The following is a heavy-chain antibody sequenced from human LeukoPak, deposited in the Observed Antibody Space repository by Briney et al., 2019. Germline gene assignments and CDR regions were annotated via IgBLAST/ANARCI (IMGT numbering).Heavy chain of an antibody. J-gene: IGHJ4*02. CDR1: GFTFSSYV. CDR3: AKMDVNGAIYYFDY. V-gene: IGHV3-23*01. D-gene: IGHD2-2*03. CDR2: ISANGGNT. Sequence: GGSLRLSCAASGFTFSSYVINWVRQAPGKGLVWVSGISANGGNTYYADSVRGLFTISRDNSRNMMYLQMNSLRADDTAVYYCAKMDVNGAIYYFDYWGQGTLVTVSS.